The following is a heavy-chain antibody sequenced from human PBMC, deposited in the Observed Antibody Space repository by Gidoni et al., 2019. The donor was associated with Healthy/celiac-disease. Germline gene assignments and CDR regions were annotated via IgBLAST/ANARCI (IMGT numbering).Heavy chain of an antibody. V-gene: IGHV1-8*01. CDR3: ARGGRYCTNGVCYLAY. J-gene: IGHJ4*02. Sequence: QVQLVQSGAEVQKPGASVKVSCKASGYTFTSYDINWVRQATGQGLEWMGWMNPNSGNTGYAQKFQGRVTMTRNTSISTAYMELSSLRSEDTAVYYCARGGRYCTNGVCYLAYWGQGTLVTVSS. CDR1: GYTFTSYD. CDR2: MNPNSGNT. D-gene: IGHD2-8*01.